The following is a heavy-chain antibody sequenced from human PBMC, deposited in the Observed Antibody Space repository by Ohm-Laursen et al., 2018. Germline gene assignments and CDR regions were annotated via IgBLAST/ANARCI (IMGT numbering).Heavy chain of an antibody. CDR3: ARERYCSSTSCYTNYYYGMDV. CDR1: GGSISSGGYY. D-gene: IGHD2-2*02. Sequence: SQTLSLTCTVSGGSISSGGYYWSWIRQHPGKGLEWIGYIYYSGSTYYNPSLKSRVTISVDTSKNQFSLKLSSVTAADTAVYYCARERYCSSTSCYTNYYYGMDVWGQGTTVTVSS. J-gene: IGHJ6*02. CDR2: IYYSGST. V-gene: IGHV4-31*03.